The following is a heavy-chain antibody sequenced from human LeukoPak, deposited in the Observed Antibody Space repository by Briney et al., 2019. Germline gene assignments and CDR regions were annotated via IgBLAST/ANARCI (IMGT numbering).Heavy chain of an antibody. J-gene: IGHJ1*01. V-gene: IGHV4-59*01. D-gene: IGHD3-9*01. CDR1: GGSISSYY. Sequence: PSETLSLTCTVSGGSISSYYWSWIRQPPGKGLEWIGYIYYSGSTNYNPSLKSRVTISVDTSKNQFSLKLSSVTAADTAVYYCARGGNFAWLLYPYFQHWGQGTLVTVSS. CDR2: IYYSGST. CDR3: ARGGNFAWLLYPYFQH.